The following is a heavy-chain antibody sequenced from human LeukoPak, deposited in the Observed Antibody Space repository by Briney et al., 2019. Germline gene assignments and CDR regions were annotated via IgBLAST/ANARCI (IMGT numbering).Heavy chain of an antibody. CDR1: GGSFSGYY. V-gene: IGHV4-34*01. CDR2: VNHSGST. Sequence: SETVSLTCAVYGGSFSGYYWSWIRQPPGKGLEWIGEVNHSGSTNYNPSLKSRVTISVDTSKNQFSLKLSSVTAADTAVYYCARGFSRGLYYYYGMDVWGHGTTVTVSS. D-gene: IGHD3-10*01. J-gene: IGHJ6*02. CDR3: ARGFSRGLYYYYGMDV.